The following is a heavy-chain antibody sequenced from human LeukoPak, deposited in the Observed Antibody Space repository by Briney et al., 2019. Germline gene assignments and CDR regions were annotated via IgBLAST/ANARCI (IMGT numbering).Heavy chain of an antibody. CDR1: GFTFSDYY. CDR3: ARDCSIVVAKGWFDP. V-gene: IGHV3-11*01. Sequence: PGGSLRLSCAASGFTFSDYYMTWIRQAPGKGLEWASYISSSGSTIYYADSVKGRFTISRDNAKNSLYLQMNSLRAEDTAVYYCARDCSIVVAKGWFDPWGQGTLVTVSS. J-gene: IGHJ5*02. CDR2: ISSSGSTI. D-gene: IGHD6-19*01.